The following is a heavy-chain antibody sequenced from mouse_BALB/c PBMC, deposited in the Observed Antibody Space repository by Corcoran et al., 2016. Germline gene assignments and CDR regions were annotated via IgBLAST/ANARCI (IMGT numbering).Heavy chain of an antibody. Sequence: EVQLQQSGAELVRPGALVKLSCKASGFNIKDYYMHRVKQRPEQGLEWIGWIDPENGNTIYDPKFQGKASITAATSSNTAYLQLSSLTSENTAVYYCHITTVVEAYWGQGTLVTVSA. D-gene: IGHD1-1*01. CDR3: HITTVVEAY. CDR2: IDPENGNT. J-gene: IGHJ3*01. CDR1: GFNIKDYY. V-gene: IGHV14-1*02.